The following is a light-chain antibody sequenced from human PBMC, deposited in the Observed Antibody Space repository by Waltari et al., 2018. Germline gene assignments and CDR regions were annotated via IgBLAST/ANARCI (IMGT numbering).Light chain of an antibody. V-gene: IGKV3-15*01. CDR3: QQYNNWPRT. CDR2: GAS. J-gene: IGKJ1*01. CDR1: PSVSSN. Sequence: EIVMTQSPATLSVSPGARATLSYRASPSVSSNLAWYQQKPGQAPRLLIYGASTRATGIPARFSGSGSGTEFTLTISSLQSEDFAVYYCQQYNNWPRTFGQGTKVEIK.